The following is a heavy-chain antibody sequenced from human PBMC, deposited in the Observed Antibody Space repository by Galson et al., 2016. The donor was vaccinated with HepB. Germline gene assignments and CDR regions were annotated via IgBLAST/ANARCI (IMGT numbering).Heavy chain of an antibody. CDR2: IPDDGNT. D-gene: IGHD7-27*01. CDR1: GFTFTDYW. V-gene: IGHV3-74*01. Sequence: SLRLSCAASGFTFTDYWMHWVRQVPGKGLVWVSRIPDDGNTAYADSVRGRFTISSDNAKSTLYLHMNSLRAEDTAVYYCGSVALGWGQGTLVTVSS. CDR3: GSVALG. J-gene: IGHJ4*02.